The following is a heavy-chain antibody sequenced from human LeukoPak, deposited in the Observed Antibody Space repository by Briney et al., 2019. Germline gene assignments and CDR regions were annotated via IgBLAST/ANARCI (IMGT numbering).Heavy chain of an antibody. CDR3: AREHRRDGYNTPCY. D-gene: IGHD5-24*01. Sequence: GSSVKVSCKASGGTFSSYAISWVRQAPGQGLEWMGGIIPIFGTANYAQEFQGRVTITADESTSTAYMELSSLRSEDTAVYYCAREHRRDGYNTPCYWGQGTLVTVSS. V-gene: IGHV1-69*01. CDR2: IIPIFGTA. J-gene: IGHJ4*02. CDR1: GGTFSSYA.